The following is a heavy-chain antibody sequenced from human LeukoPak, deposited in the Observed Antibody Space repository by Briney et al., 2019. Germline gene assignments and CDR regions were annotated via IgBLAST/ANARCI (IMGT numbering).Heavy chain of an antibody. J-gene: IGHJ4*02. D-gene: IGHD1-26*01. V-gene: IGHV4-34*01. Sequence: SETLSLTCAVYGGSFSGYYWSWIRQPPGKGLEWIGEINHSGSTNYNPSLKSRVTISVDTSKNQFSLKLSSVSAADTAVYFCARHSGSYPAVYWGQGTLVTVSS. CDR3: ARHSGSYPAVY. CDR1: GGSFSGYY. CDR2: INHSGST.